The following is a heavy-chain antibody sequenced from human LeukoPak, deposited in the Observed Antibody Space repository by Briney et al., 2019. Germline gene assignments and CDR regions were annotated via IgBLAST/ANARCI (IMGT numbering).Heavy chain of an antibody. V-gene: IGHV1-18*01. J-gene: IGHJ3*02. Sequence: ASVKVSCKASGYTFTSYGISWVRQAPGQRLEWMGWINAGNGNTKYSQKFQGRVTITRDTSASTAYMELSSLRSEDTAVYYCARDPPCGGDYLDAFDIWGQGTMVTVSS. D-gene: IGHD2-21*01. CDR2: INAGNGNT. CDR3: ARDPPCGGDYLDAFDI. CDR1: GYTFTSYG.